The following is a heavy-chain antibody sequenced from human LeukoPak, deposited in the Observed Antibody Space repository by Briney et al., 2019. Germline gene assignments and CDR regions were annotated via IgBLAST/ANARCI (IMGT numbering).Heavy chain of an antibody. D-gene: IGHD6-19*01. CDR2: IYSSGST. CDR1: GGSISSYY. J-gene: IGHJ4*02. V-gene: IGHV4-59*12. CDR3: ARIFLGYSTGWYFDY. Sequence: SETLSLTCTVSGGSISSYYWSWIRQPPGKGLEWIGYIYSSGSTNYNPSLKSRVTISVDTSKDQFSLNLSSVTALDTAVYYCARIFLGYSTGWYFDYWGQGTLVTVSS.